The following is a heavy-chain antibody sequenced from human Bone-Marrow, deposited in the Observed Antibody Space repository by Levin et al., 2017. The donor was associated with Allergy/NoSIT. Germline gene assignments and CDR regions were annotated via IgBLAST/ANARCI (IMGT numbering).Heavy chain of an antibody. D-gene: IGHD3-3*01. V-gene: IGHV3-23*01. CDR2: ISGSGGST. CDR1: GFTFSSYA. Sequence: PGGSLRLSCAASGFTFSSYAMSWVRQAPGKGLEWVSAISGSGGSTYYADSVKGRFTISRDNSKNTLYLQMNSLRAEETAVYYGAKARFLEWVAHFDYWGQGTLVTVSA. CDR3: AKARFLEWVAHFDY. J-gene: IGHJ4*02.